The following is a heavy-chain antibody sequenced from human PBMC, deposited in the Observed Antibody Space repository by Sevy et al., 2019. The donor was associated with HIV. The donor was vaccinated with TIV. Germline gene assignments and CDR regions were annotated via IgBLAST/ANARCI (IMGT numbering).Heavy chain of an antibody. Sequence: GGSLRLSCAASGFTFSSYAMSWVRQAPGKGLEWVSAISGSGGSTYYADSVKGRFTISRDNSKNTLYLQMNSLRAEDKAGDYCTKFNSLDCGGDSYSSDDAFDIWGQGTMVTVSS. CDR1: GFTFSSYA. CDR3: TKFNSLDCGGDSYSSDDAFDI. V-gene: IGHV3-23*01. D-gene: IGHD2-21*02. J-gene: IGHJ3*02. CDR2: ISGSGGST.